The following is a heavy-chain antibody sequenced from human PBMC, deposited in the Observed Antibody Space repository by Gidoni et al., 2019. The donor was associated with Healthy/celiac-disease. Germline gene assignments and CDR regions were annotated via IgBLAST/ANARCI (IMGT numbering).Heavy chain of an antibody. D-gene: IGHD3-22*01. CDR2: IYSGGST. V-gene: IGHV3-66*01. J-gene: IGHJ3*02. CDR1: GFTVSSNY. Sequence: EVQLVESGGGLVQPGGSLRLSCAASGFTVSSNYMSWVRQAPGKGLEWVSVIYSGGSTYYADSVKGRFTISRDNSKNTLYLQMNSLRAEDTAVYYCAREQDSSGYYPAAFDIWGQGTMVTVSS. CDR3: AREQDSSGYYPAAFDI.